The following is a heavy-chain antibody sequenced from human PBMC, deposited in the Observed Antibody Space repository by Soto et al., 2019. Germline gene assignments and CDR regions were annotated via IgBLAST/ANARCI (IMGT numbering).Heavy chain of an antibody. J-gene: IGHJ6*03. Sequence: SETLSLTCTVSGGSISSGGYYWSWIRQHPGKGLEWIGYIYHSGSTNYNPSLKSRVTISVDTSKNQFSLKLSSVTAADTAVYYCARGYGDYLYYYYMDVWGKGTTVTVSS. D-gene: IGHD4-17*01. CDR2: IYHSGST. CDR1: GGSISSGGYY. V-gene: IGHV4-31*03. CDR3: ARGYGDYLYYYYMDV.